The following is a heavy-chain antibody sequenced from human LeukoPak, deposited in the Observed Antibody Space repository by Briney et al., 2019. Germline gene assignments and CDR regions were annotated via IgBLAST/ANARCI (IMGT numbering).Heavy chain of an antibody. V-gene: IGHV3-30*04. CDR3: LPDWFDP. J-gene: IGHJ5*02. Sequence: GGSLRLSCTASGFIFSNYAMHWIRQAQGEGLEWVAVIFYDGSNKYYADSVKGRFTISRDNSKNTLCLQMNSLRTEDTAVYYCLPDWFDPWGQGTLVTVSS. CDR2: IFYDGSNK. CDR1: GFIFSNYA.